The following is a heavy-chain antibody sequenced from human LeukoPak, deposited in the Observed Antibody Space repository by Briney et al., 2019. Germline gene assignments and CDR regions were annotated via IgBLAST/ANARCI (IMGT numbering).Heavy chain of an antibody. CDR2: IYYSGST. V-gene: IGHV4-39*02. Sequence: SETLSLTCTVPGGSISSSNYYWGWIRQPPGKGLEWIGSIYYSGSTYYNPSLKSRVTISVDTSKNQFSLKLNSVTATDTAVYYCAREGRGYDVYYMDVWGKGTTVTVSS. D-gene: IGHD5-12*01. CDR3: AREGRGYDVYYMDV. J-gene: IGHJ6*03. CDR1: GGSISSSNYY.